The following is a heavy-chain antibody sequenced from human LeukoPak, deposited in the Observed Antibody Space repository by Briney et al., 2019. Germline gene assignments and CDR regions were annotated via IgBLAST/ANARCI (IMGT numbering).Heavy chain of an antibody. CDR2: IYYSGST. Sequence: PSETLSLTCAVYGGSFSSYYWSWIRQPPGKGLEWIGYIYYSGSTNYNPSLKSRVTMSVGTSKNQFSLKLSSVTAADTAVYYCARVGGGDTFGFDYWGQGTLVTVSS. V-gene: IGHV4-59*12. D-gene: IGHD2-21*01. CDR3: ARVGGGDTFGFDY. J-gene: IGHJ4*02. CDR1: GGSFSSYY.